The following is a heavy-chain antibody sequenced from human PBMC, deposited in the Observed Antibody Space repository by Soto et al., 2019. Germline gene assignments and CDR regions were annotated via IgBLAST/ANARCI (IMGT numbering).Heavy chain of an antibody. CDR1: GYTFNNYG. D-gene: IGHD3-10*01. J-gene: IGHJ6*02. CDR2: ISVYNGNK. CDR3: ARVAITFIRGLKVASYSMEV. V-gene: IGHV1-18*01. Sequence: CASVKGACKASGYTFNNYGITWVRQAPGQGLEWLGWISVYNGNKNYAKKVQGRVSMTADTSTSTAHMELRSLQSDDTAVYFCARVAITFIRGLKVASYSMEVSGQGTTLTLS.